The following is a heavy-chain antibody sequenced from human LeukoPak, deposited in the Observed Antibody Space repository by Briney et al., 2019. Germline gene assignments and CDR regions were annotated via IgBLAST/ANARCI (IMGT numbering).Heavy chain of an antibody. J-gene: IGHJ4*02. CDR1: GFTFSSYA. D-gene: IGHD3-10*01. CDR3: AKDLDGSGTYSADH. CDR2: ISGSGGST. Sequence: PGGSLRLSCAASGFTFSSYAMSWVRQAPGKGLEWVSGISGSGGSTYYADSVKGRFTISRDNSKNTLYLQMNSLRAEDTAVYYCAKDLDGSGTYSADHWGQGSLVTVSS. V-gene: IGHV3-23*01.